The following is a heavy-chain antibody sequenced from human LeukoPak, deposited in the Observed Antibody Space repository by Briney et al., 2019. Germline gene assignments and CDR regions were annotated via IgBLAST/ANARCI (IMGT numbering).Heavy chain of an antibody. Sequence: GGSLRLSCAASGFTFSSYWMSWVRQAPGKGLEWVANIKQDGSEKYYVDSMKGRFTISRDNAKNPLYLQMNSLRAEDTAVYYCARGKYYYDSTGYYPGGDYWGQGTLVTVSS. CDR3: ARGKYYYDSTGYYPGGDY. J-gene: IGHJ4*02. D-gene: IGHD3-22*01. CDR1: GFTFSSYW. V-gene: IGHV3-7*01. CDR2: IKQDGSEK.